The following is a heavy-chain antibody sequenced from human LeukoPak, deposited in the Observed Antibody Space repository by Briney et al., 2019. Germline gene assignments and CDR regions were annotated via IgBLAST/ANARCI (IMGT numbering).Heavy chain of an antibody. D-gene: IGHD6-6*01. Sequence: PGGSLRLSCAASGFTFSIYVMSWVRQAPGKGLEWVSTLSGHGGNSYYADSVKGRFTISRDNSKNMLFLQMNSLRAEDTALYYCVKASSSSPQYNWFDAWGQGTLVTVSS. CDR2: LSGHGGNS. CDR3: VKASSSSPQYNWFDA. V-gene: IGHV3-23*01. CDR1: GFTFSIYV. J-gene: IGHJ5*02.